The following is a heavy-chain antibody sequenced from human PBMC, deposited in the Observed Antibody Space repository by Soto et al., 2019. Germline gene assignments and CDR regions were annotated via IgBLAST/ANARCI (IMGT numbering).Heavy chain of an antibody. V-gene: IGHV1-69*12. CDR1: GGTFSSYA. CDR2: IIPIFGTA. CDR3: ARGGDIVVVVAAYNWFDP. Sequence: QVQLVQSGAEVKKPGSSVKVSCKASGGTFSSYAISWVRQAPGQGLEWMGGIIPIFGTANYAQKFQGRVTITADESTSTAYMALSSLRSEDTAVYYCARGGDIVVVVAAYNWFDPWGQGTLVTVSS. D-gene: IGHD2-15*01. J-gene: IGHJ5*02.